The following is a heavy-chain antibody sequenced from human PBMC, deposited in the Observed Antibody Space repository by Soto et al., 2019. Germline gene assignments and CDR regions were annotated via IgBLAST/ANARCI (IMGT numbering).Heavy chain of an antibody. V-gene: IGHV4-59*01. D-gene: IGHD3-3*01. CDR2: IYYSGST. J-gene: IGHJ5*02. CDR1: GGSISSYY. CDR3: ARAGPITIFGVVTPPNWFDP. Sequence: QVQLQESGPGLVKPSETLSLTCTVSGGSISSYYWSWIRQPPGKGLEWIGYIYYSGSTNYNPSRKSRVTISVYTSKNQFSLKLSSVTAADTAVYYCARAGPITIFGVVTPPNWFDPWGQGTLVTVSS.